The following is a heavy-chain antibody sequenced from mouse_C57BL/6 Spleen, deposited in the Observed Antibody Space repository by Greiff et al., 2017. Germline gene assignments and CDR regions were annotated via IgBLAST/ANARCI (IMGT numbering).Heavy chain of an antibody. CDR2: ISDGGSYT. V-gene: IGHV5-4*01. Sequence: EVQLVESGGGLVKPGGSLKLSCAASGFTFSSYAMSWVRQTPEKRLEWVATISDGGSYTYYPDNVKGRFTISRDNAKNNLYLQMSHLKSEDTAMYYCARAPGTRDYFDYWGQGTTLTVSS. CDR3: ARAPGTRDYFDY. D-gene: IGHD4-1*01. CDR1: GFTFSSYA. J-gene: IGHJ2*01.